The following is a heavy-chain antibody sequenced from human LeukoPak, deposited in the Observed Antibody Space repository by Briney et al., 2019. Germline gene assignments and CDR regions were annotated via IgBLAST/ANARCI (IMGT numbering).Heavy chain of an antibody. Sequence: SETLSLTCTVSDGSISSYYWSWIRQPPGKGLEWIGYIHYSGSSAYIPSLKSRVTMSVDTSKNQLSLRLTSVTAADTALYYCARWYCSGDTCFHMDVWGKGTTVTVSS. V-gene: IGHV4-59*08. J-gene: IGHJ6*03. CDR1: DGSISSYY. D-gene: IGHD2-15*01. CDR2: IHYSGSS. CDR3: ARWYCSGDTCFHMDV.